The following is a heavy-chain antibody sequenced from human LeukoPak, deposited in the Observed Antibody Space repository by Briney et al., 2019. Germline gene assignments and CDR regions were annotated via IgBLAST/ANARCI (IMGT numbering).Heavy chain of an antibody. CDR2: INHSGST. D-gene: IGHD3-22*01. J-gene: IGHJ4*02. Sequence: PSETLSLTCAVYGGSFSGYYWSWIRQPPGKGLEWIGEINHSGSTNYNPSLKSRVTISVDTSKNQFSLKLSSVTAADTAVYYCARRVESGYYYDSSGYYPFDYWGQGTLVTVSS. V-gene: IGHV4-34*01. CDR3: ARRVESGYYYDSSGYYPFDY. CDR1: GGSFSGYY.